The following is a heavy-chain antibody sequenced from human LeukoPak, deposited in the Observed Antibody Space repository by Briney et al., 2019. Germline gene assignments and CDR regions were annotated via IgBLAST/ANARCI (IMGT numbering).Heavy chain of an antibody. CDR1: GFTFSSYA. CDR2: ISGSGGST. V-gene: IGHV3-23*01. D-gene: IGHD3-22*01. Sequence: GGSLRLSCAASGFTFSSYAMSWVRQAPGKGLEWVSAISGSGGSTYYADSVEGRFTISRDNSKNSLSLQMNSLRAEDTAVYYCGRFHYDSSGHLVPFDYWGQGTQVTVSS. CDR3: GRFHYDSSGHLVPFDY. J-gene: IGHJ4*02.